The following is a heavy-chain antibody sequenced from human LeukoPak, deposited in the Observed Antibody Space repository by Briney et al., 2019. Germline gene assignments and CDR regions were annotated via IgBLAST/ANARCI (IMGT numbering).Heavy chain of an antibody. CDR1: GGSISNYH. J-gene: IGHJ4*02. Sequence: SETLSLTCTVSGGSISNYHWSWIRQPPGKGLEWIGYVYYGGSTKYNPSFKSRVTISLDTSKNQFSLKLSSVTAADTAVYYCARDSYASGNYWGQGTLVTVSS. V-gene: IGHV4-59*01. CDR3: ARDSYASGNY. D-gene: IGHD3-10*01. CDR2: VYYGGST.